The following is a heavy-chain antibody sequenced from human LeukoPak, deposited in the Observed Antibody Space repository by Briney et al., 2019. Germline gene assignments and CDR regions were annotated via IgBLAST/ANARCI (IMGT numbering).Heavy chain of an antibody. CDR1: GYIFTDYF. J-gene: IGHJ4*02. CDR3: ARDLHSTPHWELDY. V-gene: IGHV1-2*06. Sequence: ASVKVSCRTSGYIFTDYFIHWVRQAPGQGLEWMGRIHSNGGEIMYAQNFLDRLTMTRDTSVDTAYMELTRLTSDDTAVYYCARDLHSTPHWELDYWGQGTLVTVSS. D-gene: IGHD1-26*01. CDR2: IHSNGGEI.